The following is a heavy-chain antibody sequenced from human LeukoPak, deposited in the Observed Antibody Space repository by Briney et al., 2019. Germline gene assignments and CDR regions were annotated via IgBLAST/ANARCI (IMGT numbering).Heavy chain of an antibody. CDR1: GYTFTSYA. V-gene: IGHV7-4-1*02. Sequence: ASVKVSCKASGYTFTSYAMNWVRQAPGQGLEWMGWINTNTGNPTYAQGFTGRFVFSLDTSVSTAYLQISSLKAEDTAVYYCASVDIVVVPGRKNDAFDIWGQGTMVTVSS. D-gene: IGHD2-2*01. J-gene: IGHJ3*02. CDR2: INTNTGNP. CDR3: ASVDIVVVPGRKNDAFDI.